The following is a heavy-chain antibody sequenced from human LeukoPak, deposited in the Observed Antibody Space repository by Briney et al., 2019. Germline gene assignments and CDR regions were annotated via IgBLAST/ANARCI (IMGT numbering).Heavy chain of an antibody. CDR1: GFTFSTYA. D-gene: IGHD5-18*01. CDR2: IWYDGSNK. J-gene: IGHJ4*02. V-gene: IGHV3-33*01. CDR3: ARGTGYSYGRPDY. Sequence: GGSLRLSCAASGFTFSTYAMHWVRQAPGKGLEWVAVIWYDGSNKYYADSVKGRFTISRDNSKNTLYLQMNSLRAEDTSVYYCARGTGYSYGRPDYWGQGTLVTVSS.